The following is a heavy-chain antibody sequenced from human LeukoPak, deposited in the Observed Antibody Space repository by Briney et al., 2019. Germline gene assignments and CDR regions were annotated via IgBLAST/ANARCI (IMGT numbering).Heavy chain of an antibody. Sequence: PSETLSLTCAVYGGSFSGYYWSWIRQPPGKGLEWIGEINHRGSTNYNPSLKSRVTISVDTSKNQFSLRLSSVTAADTAVYYCARGHGLGYCSTTSCYDGGWFDPWGQGTLVTVSS. CDR1: GGSFSGYY. CDR3: ARGHGLGYCSTTSCYDGGWFDP. D-gene: IGHD2-2*01. J-gene: IGHJ5*02. CDR2: INHRGST. V-gene: IGHV4-34*01.